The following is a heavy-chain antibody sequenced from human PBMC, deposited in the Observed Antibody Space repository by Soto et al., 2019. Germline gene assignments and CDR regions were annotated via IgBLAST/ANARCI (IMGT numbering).Heavy chain of an antibody. V-gene: IGHV2-5*01. Sequence: QITLKESGPTLVKPTQTLTLTCTFSGFSLSTSGVGVGWIRQPPGKALEWLALIYWNDDKRYSPSLKSRLTITKDTSKNQVVLTMTNMDPVDTATYYCEHRVPEYSSSWCYFDYWGQGTLVTVSS. D-gene: IGHD6-13*01. J-gene: IGHJ4*02. CDR2: IYWNDDK. CDR1: GFSLSTSGVG. CDR3: EHRVPEYSSSWCYFDY.